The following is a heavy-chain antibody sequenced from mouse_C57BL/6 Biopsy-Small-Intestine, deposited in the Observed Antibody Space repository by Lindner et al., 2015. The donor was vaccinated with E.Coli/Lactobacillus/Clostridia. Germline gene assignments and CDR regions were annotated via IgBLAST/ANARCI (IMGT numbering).Heavy chain of an antibody. Sequence: VQLQESGAELVRPGTSVKVSCKASGYAFTNYLIEWVKQRPGRGLEWIGVINPGSGGTNYNEKFKGKATLTADKSSSTAYMQLSSLTSEDSAVYFCARGGDYDGFAYWGQGTLVTVSA. J-gene: IGHJ3*01. D-gene: IGHD2-4*01. CDR2: INPGSGGT. V-gene: IGHV1-54*01. CDR1: GYAFTNYL. CDR3: ARGGDYDGFAY.